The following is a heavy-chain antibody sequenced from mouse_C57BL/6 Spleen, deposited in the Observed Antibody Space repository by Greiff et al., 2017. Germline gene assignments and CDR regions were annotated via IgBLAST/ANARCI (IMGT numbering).Heavy chain of an antibody. V-gene: IGHV10-1*01. D-gene: IGHD2-10*02. J-gene: IGHJ2*01. CDR2: IRSKSNNYAT. CDR3: VRQRDEYGYFYFDY. Sequence: EVKLVESGGGLVQPKGSLKLSCAASGFSFNTYAMNWVRQAPGKGLEWVARIRSKSNNYATYYADSVKDRFTISRDDSESMLYLQMNNLKTEDTAMYYCVRQRDEYGYFYFDYWGQGTTLTVSS. CDR1: GFSFNTYA.